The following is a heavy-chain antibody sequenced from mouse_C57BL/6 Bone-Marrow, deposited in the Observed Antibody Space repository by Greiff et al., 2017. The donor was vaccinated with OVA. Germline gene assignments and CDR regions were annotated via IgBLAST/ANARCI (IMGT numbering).Heavy chain of an antibody. D-gene: IGHD3-2*02. CDR2: IDPENGDT. CDR1: GFNIKDDY. Sequence: EVKVVESGAELVRPGASVKLSCTASGFNIKDDYMHWVKQRPEQGLEWIGWIDPENGDTEYASKFQGKATITADTSSNTAYLQLSSLTSEDTAVYYCTDSSGLFAYWGQGTLVTVSA. CDR3: TDSSGLFAY. V-gene: IGHV14-4*01. J-gene: IGHJ3*01.